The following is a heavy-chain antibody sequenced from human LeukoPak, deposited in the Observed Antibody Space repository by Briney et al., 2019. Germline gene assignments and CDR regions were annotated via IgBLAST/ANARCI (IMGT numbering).Heavy chain of an antibody. CDR3: ASQAPIVGAHMNNWFDP. CDR1: GYTLTELS. CDR2: FDPEDGET. Sequence: ASVKVSCKVSGYTLTELSMHWVRQAPGKGLEWMGGFDPEDGETIYAQKFQGRVTMTEDTSTDTAYMELSSLRSEDTAVYYCASQAPIVGAHMNNWFDPWGQGTLVTVSS. V-gene: IGHV1-24*01. J-gene: IGHJ5*02. D-gene: IGHD1-26*01.